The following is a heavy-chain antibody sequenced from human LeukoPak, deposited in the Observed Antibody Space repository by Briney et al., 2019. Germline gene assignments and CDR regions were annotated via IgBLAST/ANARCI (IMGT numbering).Heavy chain of an antibody. CDR1: GFTFSSYS. D-gene: IGHD2-2*01. CDR2: ISSSSSYI. J-gene: IGHJ5*02. Sequence: GGSLRLSCAASGFTFSSYSMNWVRQAPGKGLEWVSSISSSSSYIYYADSVKGRFTISRDNAKNSLYLQMNSLRAEDTAVYYCARDRLAYCSSTGCYSRYNWFDPWGQGTLVTVSS. CDR3: ARDRLAYCSSTGCYSRYNWFDP. V-gene: IGHV3-21*01.